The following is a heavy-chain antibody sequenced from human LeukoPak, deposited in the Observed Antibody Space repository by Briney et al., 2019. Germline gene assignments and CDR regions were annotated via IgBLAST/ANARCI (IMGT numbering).Heavy chain of an antibody. D-gene: IGHD4-23*01. CDR1: GGSISSISSNNYH. V-gene: IGHV4-39*02. J-gene: IGHJ6*02. Sequence: SETLSLTCIVSGGSISSISSNNYHWGWIRQPPGKGLERIGSIYYSGSTYYNPSLKSRVTISVDTSKNQFSLELSSVTAADTALYYCAREMGVVTAHGIDVWGQGTTVTVSS. CDR3: AREMGVVTAHGIDV. CDR2: IYYSGST.